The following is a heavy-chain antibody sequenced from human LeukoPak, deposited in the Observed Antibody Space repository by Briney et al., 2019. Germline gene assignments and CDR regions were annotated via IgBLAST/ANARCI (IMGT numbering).Heavy chain of an antibody. CDR1: GFTVSSNH. CDR2: IYSGGGT. CDR3: ARDPMYSSYWHDY. J-gene: IGHJ4*02. Sequence: PGGSLRLSCAASGFTVSSNHMSWVRQAPGKGLEWVSVIYSGGGTYYADSVKGRFTISRDNSKNTLYLQMNSLRAEDTAVYYCARDPMYSSYWHDYWGQGTLVTVSS. V-gene: IGHV3-66*01. D-gene: IGHD6-6*01.